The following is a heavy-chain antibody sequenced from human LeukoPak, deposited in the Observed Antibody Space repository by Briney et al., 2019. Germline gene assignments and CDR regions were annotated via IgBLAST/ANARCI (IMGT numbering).Heavy chain of an antibody. V-gene: IGHV4-34*01. D-gene: IGHD6-6*01. CDR2: INHSGST. CDR3: AREAARPWFDP. J-gene: IGHJ5*02. Sequence: SETLSLTCAVYGGSFSGYYWSWIRQPPGKGLEWIGEINHSGSTNYNPSLKSRVTISVDTSKNQFSLKLSSVTAADTAVYYCAREAARPWFDPWGQGTLVTVSS. CDR1: GGSFSGYY.